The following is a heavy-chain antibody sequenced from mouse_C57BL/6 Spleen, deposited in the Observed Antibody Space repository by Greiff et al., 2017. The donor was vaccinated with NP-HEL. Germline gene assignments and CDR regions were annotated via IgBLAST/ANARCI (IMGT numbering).Heavy chain of an antibody. CDR3: TTFQPAQATFAY. J-gene: IGHJ3*01. CDR1: GFNIKDDY. V-gene: IGHV14-4*01. Sequence: EVQLVESGAELVRPGASVKLSCTASGFNIKDDYMHWVKQRPEQGLEWIGWIDPENGDTEYASKFQGKATITADTSSNTAYLQLSSLTSEDTAVYYCTTFQPAQATFAYWGQGTLVTVSA. D-gene: IGHD3-2*02. CDR2: IDPENGDT.